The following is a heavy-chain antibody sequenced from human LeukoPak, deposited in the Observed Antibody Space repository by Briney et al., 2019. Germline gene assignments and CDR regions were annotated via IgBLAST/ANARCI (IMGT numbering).Heavy chain of an antibody. CDR2: IYYSGST. V-gene: IGHV4-39*07. CDR3: AGEGGREFVELSH. CDR1: GGSISSSSYY. J-gene: IGHJ4*02. Sequence: SETLSLTCTVSGGSISSSSYYWGWIRQPPGKGLEWIGSIYYSGSTYYNPSLKSRVTISVDTSKNQFSLEVKSVTPEDTAVYFCAGEGGREFVELSHWGQGTLVTVSS. D-gene: IGHD3-16*02.